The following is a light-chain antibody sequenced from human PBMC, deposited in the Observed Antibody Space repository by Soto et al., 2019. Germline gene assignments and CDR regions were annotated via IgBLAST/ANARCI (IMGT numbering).Light chain of an antibody. Sequence: EIVLTQSPGTLSLSPGERATLSCRASQSVSSSYLAWYQQKPGQAPRLLIYGASSRATGIPDRFSGSGSGTDFALTISRREPEDLSVYYCQQYGSSPPATFGQGTKLEIQ. V-gene: IGKV3-20*01. J-gene: IGKJ2*01. CDR1: QSVSSSY. CDR2: GAS. CDR3: QQYGSSPPAT.